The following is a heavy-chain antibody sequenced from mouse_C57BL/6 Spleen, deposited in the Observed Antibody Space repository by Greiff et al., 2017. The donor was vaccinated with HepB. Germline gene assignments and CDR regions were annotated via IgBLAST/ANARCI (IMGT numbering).Heavy chain of an antibody. J-gene: IGHJ4*01. V-gene: IGHV1-15*01. CDR1: GYTFTDYE. CDR2: IDPETGGT. D-gene: IGHD1-1*02. CDR3: TRVVYPAMDY. Sequence: VQLQQSGAELVRPGASVTLSCKASGYTFTDYEMHWVKQTPVHGLEWIGAIDPETGGTAYNQKFKGKAILTADKSSSTAYMELRSLTSEDSAVYYCTRVVYPAMDYWGQGTSVTVS.